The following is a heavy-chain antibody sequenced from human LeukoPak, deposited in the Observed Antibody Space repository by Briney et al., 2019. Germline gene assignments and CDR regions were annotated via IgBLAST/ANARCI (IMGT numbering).Heavy chain of an antibody. CDR3: ARQSKKLGHKDY. D-gene: IGHD7-27*01. CDR1: GGSISSYY. V-gene: IGHV4-59*08. CDR2: IYYSGST. J-gene: IGHJ4*02. Sequence: SETLSLTCTVSGGSISSYYWSWIRQPPGKGLEWIGYIYYSGSTNYNPSLKSRVTISVDTSKNQFSLKLGSVTAADTAVYYCARQSKKLGHKDYWGQGTLVTVSS.